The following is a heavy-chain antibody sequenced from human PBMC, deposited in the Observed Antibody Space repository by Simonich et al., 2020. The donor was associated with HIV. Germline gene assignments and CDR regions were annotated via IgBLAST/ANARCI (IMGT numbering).Heavy chain of an antibody. CDR3: ARDGRKGSSTSCSDY. J-gene: IGHJ4*02. Sequence: ELQLVESGGGLVKPGGSLRLSCAASGFTFSSYSMNWVRQAPGKGLEWVSSISSSSSYIDYADSVKGRFTISRDNAKNSLYLQMNSLRAEDTAVYYCARDGRKGSSTSCSDYWGQGTLVTVSS. CDR1: GFTFSSYS. V-gene: IGHV3-21*01. D-gene: IGHD2-2*01. CDR2: ISSSSSYI.